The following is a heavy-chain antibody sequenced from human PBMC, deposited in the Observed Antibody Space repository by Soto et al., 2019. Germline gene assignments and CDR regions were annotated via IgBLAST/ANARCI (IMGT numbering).Heavy chain of an antibody. D-gene: IGHD2-8*01. CDR2: TYYRSKWYN. V-gene: IGHV6-1*01. J-gene: IGHJ5*02. CDR1: GDSVSSNSAA. CDR3: ARDDCTNGVCKNWFDP. Sequence: SQTLSLTCAISGDSVSSNSAAWNWIRQSPSRGLEWLGRTYYRSKWYNDYAVSVKSRITINPDTSKNQFSLQLNSVTPEDTAVYYCARDDCTNGVCKNWFDPWGQGTLVTVSS.